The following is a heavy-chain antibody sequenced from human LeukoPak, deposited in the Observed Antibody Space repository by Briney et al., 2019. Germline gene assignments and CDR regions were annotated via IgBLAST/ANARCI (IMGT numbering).Heavy chain of an antibody. Sequence: SETLSLTCTVSGCSISSYYWSWIRQPPGKGLEWIGYIYYTGSTNYNPSLKSRVTISVDTSKNQFSLKLSSVTAADTAVYYCARGGQYYGSGSYPHYWGQGTLVTVSS. CDR1: GCSISSYY. D-gene: IGHD3-10*01. V-gene: IGHV4-59*08. CDR3: ARGGQYYGSGSYPHY. CDR2: IYYTGST. J-gene: IGHJ4*02.